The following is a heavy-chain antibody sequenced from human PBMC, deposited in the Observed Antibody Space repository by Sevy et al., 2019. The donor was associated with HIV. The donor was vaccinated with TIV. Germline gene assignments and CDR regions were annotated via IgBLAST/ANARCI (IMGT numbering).Heavy chain of an antibody. J-gene: IGHJ6*02. CDR3: ARTFPPGYTGTAPIYYYYYGMDV. CDR2: INPNSGGT. Sequence: ASVKVSCKASGYTFTGYYMHWVRQAPGQGIEWMGWINPNSGGTNYAQKFQGRVTMTRDTSISTAYMEVSRLRSDDTAVYYCARTFPPGYTGTAPIYYYYYGMDVWGQGTTVTVSS. D-gene: IGHD5-18*01. CDR1: GYTFTGYY. V-gene: IGHV1-2*02.